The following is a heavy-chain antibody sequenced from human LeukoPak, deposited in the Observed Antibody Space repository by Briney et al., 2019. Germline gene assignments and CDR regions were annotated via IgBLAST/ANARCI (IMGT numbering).Heavy chain of an antibody. D-gene: IGHD1-26*01. V-gene: IGHV4-4*07. CDR2: IYTTGRT. Sequence: TSETLSLTRTVSGGSITSYYWGWVRQPAGKGPEWIGRIYTTGRTDHHPSLNSRLTMSVDTSKNQFSLTLSSVTAADTAVYYCARVGYIGSSWLFDYWGQGALVIVSS. CDR3: ARVGYIGSSWLFDY. CDR1: GGSITSYY. J-gene: IGHJ4*02.